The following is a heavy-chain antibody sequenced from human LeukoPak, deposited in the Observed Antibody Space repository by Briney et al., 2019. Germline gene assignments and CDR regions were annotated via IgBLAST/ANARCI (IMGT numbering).Heavy chain of an antibody. Sequence: SETLSLTCTVSGGSISSGDYYWSWIRQPPGKGLEWIGYIYYSGSTYYNPSLKSRVTISVDTSKNQFSLKLSSVTAADTAVYCCGRGRSSGWDDAFDIWGQGTMVTVSS. CDR2: IYYSGST. CDR3: GRGRSSGWDDAFDI. D-gene: IGHD6-19*01. CDR1: GGSISSGDYY. V-gene: IGHV4-30-4*08. J-gene: IGHJ3*02.